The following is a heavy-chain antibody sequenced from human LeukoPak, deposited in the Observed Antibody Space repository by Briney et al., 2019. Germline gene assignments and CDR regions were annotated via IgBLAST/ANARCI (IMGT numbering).Heavy chain of an antibody. V-gene: IGHV3-7*01. J-gene: IGHJ4*02. CDR1: GGSIRSSSYY. D-gene: IGHD1-26*01. Sequence: ETLSLTCTVSGGSIRSSSYYWGWIRQAPGKGLEWVANIKQDGSEKYYVDSVKGRFTISRDNAKNSLYLQMNSLRAEDTAVYYCARDLPTNWGQGTLVTVSS. CDR2: IKQDGSEK. CDR3: ARDLPTN.